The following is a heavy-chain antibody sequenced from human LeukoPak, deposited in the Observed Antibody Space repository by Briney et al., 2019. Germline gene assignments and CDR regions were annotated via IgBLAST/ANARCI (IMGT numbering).Heavy chain of an antibody. J-gene: IGHJ5*02. V-gene: IGHV4-39*01. D-gene: IGHD2-8*01. CDR1: GGSISSSSYY. CDR3: ARGRGNPCTNGVCYYRKGNWFDP. Sequence: PSETLSLTCTVSGGSISSSSYYWGWIRQPPGKGLEWIGSIYYSGSTYYNPSLKSRVTISVDTSKNQFSLKLSSVTAADTAVYYCARGRGNPCTNGVCYYRKGNWFDPWGQGTLVTVSS. CDR2: IYYSGST.